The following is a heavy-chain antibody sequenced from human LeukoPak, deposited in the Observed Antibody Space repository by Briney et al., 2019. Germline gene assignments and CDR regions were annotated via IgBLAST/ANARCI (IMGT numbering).Heavy chain of an antibody. V-gene: IGHV4-31*03. J-gene: IGHJ5*02. Sequence: SETLSLTCPVSGGSISSGGYYWSWIRHHPGKGLEWICYIYSGSTYYNPSLKSRVTISVDTSKNQFSLKLSSVTAADTAVYYCARGTKEYYDILTGYSPAANWFDPWGQGTLVTVSS. CDR3: ARGTKEYYDILTGYSPAANWFDP. CDR1: GGSISSGGYY. CDR2: IYSGST. D-gene: IGHD3-9*01.